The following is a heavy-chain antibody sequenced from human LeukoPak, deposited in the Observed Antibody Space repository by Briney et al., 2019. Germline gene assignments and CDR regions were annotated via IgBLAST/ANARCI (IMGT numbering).Heavy chain of an antibody. CDR3: ARGAYYDYVWGSYRRNNFDY. V-gene: IGHV4-34*01. J-gene: IGHJ4*02. D-gene: IGHD3-16*02. Sequence: PSETLSLTCAVYGGSFSGYYWSWIRQPPGKGLEWIGEINHSGSTNYNPSLKSRVTISVDTSKNQFSLKLSSVTAADMAVYYCARGAYYDYVWGSYRRNNFDYWGQGTLVTVSS. CDR2: INHSGST. CDR1: GGSFSGYY.